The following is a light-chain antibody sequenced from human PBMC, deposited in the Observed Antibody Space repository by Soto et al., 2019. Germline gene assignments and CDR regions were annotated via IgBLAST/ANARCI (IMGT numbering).Light chain of an antibody. CDR1: NSDIGIYDF. CDR2: EVS. J-gene: IGLJ1*01. CDR3: SSYTSSSSPYV. V-gene: IGLV2-14*01. Sequence: QAVLTQPASVSGTPGQSITISCTGSNSDIGIYDFVSWYQHHPGKAPKLIVSEVSNRPSGVSNRFSGSKSGNTASLTISGLQAEDEADYYCSSYTSSSSPYVFGTGTKLTVL.